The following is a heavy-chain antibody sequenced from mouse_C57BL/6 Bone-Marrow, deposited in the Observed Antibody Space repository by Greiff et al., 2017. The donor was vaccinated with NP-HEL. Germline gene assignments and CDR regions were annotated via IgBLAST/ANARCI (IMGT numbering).Heavy chain of an antibody. J-gene: IGHJ2*01. Sequence: VQLKQSGAELVRPGASVKLSCTASGFTFTDYYMHWVKQRPEQGLEWIGWIDPENGDTEYASKFQGKATITADTSSNTAYLQLSSLTYEDTDDYCCTTGNTTPYFDYWGQGTTLTVSS. V-gene: IGHV14-4*01. D-gene: IGHD5-5*01. CDR2: IDPENGDT. CDR3: TTGNTTPYFDY. CDR1: GFTFTDYY.